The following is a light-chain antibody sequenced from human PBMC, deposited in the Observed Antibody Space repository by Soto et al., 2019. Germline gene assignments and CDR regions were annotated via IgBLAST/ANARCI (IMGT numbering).Light chain of an antibody. J-gene: IGLJ1*01. V-gene: IGLV1-44*01. CDR1: SSNLGSST. Sequence: QSVLTQPPSASGTPGQRVTISCSGSSSNLGSSTVNWYQQLPGTAPKLLIYSNNQRPSGVADRFSGSKSGTSASLAISGLQSEDDADYYCAAWDDSLNGYVIGTGTKLTVL. CDR3: AAWDDSLNGYV. CDR2: SNN.